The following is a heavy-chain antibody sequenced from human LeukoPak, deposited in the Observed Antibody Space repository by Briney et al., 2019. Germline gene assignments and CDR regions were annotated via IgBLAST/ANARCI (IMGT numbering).Heavy chain of an antibody. V-gene: IGHV4-59*01. CDR2: IYYSGST. CDR3: ARDTNDAFDI. Sequence: SETLSLTCTVSGGSISSYYWSWIRQPPGKGLEWIGYIYYSGSTNYNPSLKSRVTISVDTSKNQFSLKLSSMTAADTAVYYCARDTNDAFDIWGQGTMVTVSS. CDR1: GGSISSYY. D-gene: IGHD1-1*01. J-gene: IGHJ3*02.